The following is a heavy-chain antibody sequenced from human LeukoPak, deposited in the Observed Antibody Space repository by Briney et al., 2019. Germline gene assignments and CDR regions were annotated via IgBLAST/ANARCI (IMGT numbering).Heavy chain of an antibody. D-gene: IGHD3-22*01. Sequence: ASVTVSCKASGYSFSNYAIHWVRQAPGQRLAWMGWINGGNGNRKNSQNFHDGVTIPRDTSASTVSMELSSLTAEQTAVYYWLRRGYYDRCGYHCWGQGTLVTVSS. J-gene: IGHJ4*02. CDR2: INGGNGNR. CDR3: LRRGYYDRCGYHC. CDR1: GYSFSNYA. V-gene: IGHV1-3*01.